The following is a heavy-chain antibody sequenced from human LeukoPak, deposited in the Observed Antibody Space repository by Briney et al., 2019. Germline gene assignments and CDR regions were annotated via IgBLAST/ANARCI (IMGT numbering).Heavy chain of an antibody. CDR1: GGSMSPYH. Sequence: SETLSLTCTVSGGSMSPYHWGWIRQPPGKGLEWTGYIYYSGSTYYNPSLKSRVTISVDRSKNQFSLELSSVTAADTAVYYCARVARDYDFWSGYLDNWFDPWGQGTLVTVSS. CDR2: IYYSGST. D-gene: IGHD3-3*01. J-gene: IGHJ5*02. V-gene: IGHV4-59*12. CDR3: ARVARDYDFWSGYLDNWFDP.